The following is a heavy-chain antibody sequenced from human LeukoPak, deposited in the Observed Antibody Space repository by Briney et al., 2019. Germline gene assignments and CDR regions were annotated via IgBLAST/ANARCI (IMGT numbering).Heavy chain of an antibody. V-gene: IGHV4-61*02. CDR1: GYSISSGSYY. CDR3: ARGGDGYNYFY. CDR2: IYTSGST. D-gene: IGHD5-24*01. J-gene: IGHJ4*02. Sequence: TSETLSLTCTVSGYSISSGSYYWSWIRQPAGKGLEWIGRIYTSGSTNYNPSLKSRVTISVDTSKNQFSLKLSSVTAADTAVYYCARGGDGYNYFYWGQGTLVTVSS.